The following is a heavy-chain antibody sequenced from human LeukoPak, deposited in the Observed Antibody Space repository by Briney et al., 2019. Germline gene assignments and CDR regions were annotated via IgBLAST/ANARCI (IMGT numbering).Heavy chain of an antibody. CDR1: GGSFSRYY. CDR2: IDHRGDT. D-gene: IGHD5-24*01. Sequence: SETLSLTCAVYGGSFSRYYWSWIRQSPGKGLEWIAEIDHRGDTNYNPSVKRRVTISVDTSKNQFSLKVRSVSAADTAVYYCARGATISETGYFDFWGQGTPVTVSS. J-gene: IGHJ4*03. CDR3: ARGATISETGYFDF. V-gene: IGHV4-34*01.